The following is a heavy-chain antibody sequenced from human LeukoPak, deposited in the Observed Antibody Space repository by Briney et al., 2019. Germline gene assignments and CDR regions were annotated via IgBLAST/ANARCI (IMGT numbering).Heavy chain of an antibody. J-gene: IGHJ4*02. CDR3: ARHPPPIYQVLLWFGETSGYFYY. V-gene: IGHV4-59*08. CDR2: IYNSGTT. Sequence: SETLSLTCTVSGGSISSNFWSWIRQPPGKGLEYIGHIYNSGTTNYNPSLKSRVTISVDTSKNQFSLMLSSVTAADTAVYYCARHPPPIYQVLLWFGETSGYFYYWGQGTLVTVSS. CDR1: GGSISSNF. D-gene: IGHD3-10*01.